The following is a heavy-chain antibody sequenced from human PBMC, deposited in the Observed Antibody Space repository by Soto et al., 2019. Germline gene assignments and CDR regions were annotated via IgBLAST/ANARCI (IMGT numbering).Heavy chain of an antibody. D-gene: IGHD1-1*01. CDR2: VKSDGSST. J-gene: IGHJ4*02. CDR1: GFTFSNYW. Sequence: EVQLVESGGGLVQPGGSLRLSCAATGFTFSNYWMHWVRHGPGKGLVWVARVKSDGSSTSYADSVKGRFTISRDNAKNTLYLQMNSLRVEDTAVYYCARDNWNSYWGQGTLVTVSS. V-gene: IGHV3-74*01. CDR3: ARDNWNSY.